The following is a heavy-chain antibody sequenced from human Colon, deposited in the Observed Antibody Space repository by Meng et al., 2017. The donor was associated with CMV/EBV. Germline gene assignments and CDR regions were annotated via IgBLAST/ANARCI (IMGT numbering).Heavy chain of an antibody. Sequence: SWGASGFTFDSYAIHWVRQAPGKGLEWVAVVSYHGTNKNYADSVKGRFTISRDNAKNSLYLEMKSLRADDTAVYYCARDRVFDYWGQGALVTVSS. CDR3: ARDRVFDY. J-gene: IGHJ4*02. CDR2: VSYHGTNK. V-gene: IGHV3-30*04. CDR1: GFTFDSYA.